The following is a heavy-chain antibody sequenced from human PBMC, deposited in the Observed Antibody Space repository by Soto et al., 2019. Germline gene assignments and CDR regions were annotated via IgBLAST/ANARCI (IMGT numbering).Heavy chain of an antibody. Sequence: SVKVSCKASGGTFSSYTISWVRRAPGQGLEWMGRIIPILGIANYAQKFQGRVTITADKSTSTAYMELSSLRSEDTAVYYCARNGLGYCSGGSCYSNWFDPWG. CDR2: IIPILGIA. V-gene: IGHV1-69*02. J-gene: IGHJ5*02. CDR3: ARNGLGYCSGGSCYSNWFDP. D-gene: IGHD2-15*01. CDR1: GGTFSSYT.